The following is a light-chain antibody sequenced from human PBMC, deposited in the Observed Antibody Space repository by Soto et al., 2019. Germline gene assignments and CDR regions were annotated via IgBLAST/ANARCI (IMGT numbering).Light chain of an antibody. CDR3: QQSYSSPWA. CDR2: DSS. J-gene: IGKJ1*01. Sequence: EIVMTHSPATLSVSPCERATLSFRASQSVRSHLAWYQQRPGQAPRLLIYDSSTRATGIPARFSGSGSGTDFTLTISSLQPEDFATYYCQQSYSSPWAFGQGTKVDNK. CDR1: QSVRSH. V-gene: IGKV3D-15*01.